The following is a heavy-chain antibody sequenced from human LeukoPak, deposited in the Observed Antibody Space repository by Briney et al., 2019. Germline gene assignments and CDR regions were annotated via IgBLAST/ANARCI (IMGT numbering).Heavy chain of an antibody. CDR2: IKQDGSEK. Sequence: GGSLRLSCAASGFTFSSYWMSWVRQAPGKGLEWVANIKQDGSEKYYVDSVKGRFTISRDNAKNSLYLQMNSLRSEDTAVYYCAREGTQDYYDSSGLLGYWGQGTLVTVSS. CDR1: GFTFSSYW. CDR3: AREGTQDYYDSSGLLGY. V-gene: IGHV3-7*03. J-gene: IGHJ4*02. D-gene: IGHD3-22*01.